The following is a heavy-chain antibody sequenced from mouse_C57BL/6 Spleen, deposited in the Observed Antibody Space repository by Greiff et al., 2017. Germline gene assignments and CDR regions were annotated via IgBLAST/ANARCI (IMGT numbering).Heavy chain of an antibody. Sequence: QVQLQQPGAELVRPGTSVKLSCKASGYTFTSYWMHWVKQRPGQGLEWIGVIDPSDSYTNYNQKFKGKATLTVDTSSSTAYMQLSSLTSEDSAVYDCARAYYGSSYRFAYWGQGTLVTVSA. V-gene: IGHV1-59*01. J-gene: IGHJ3*01. D-gene: IGHD1-1*01. CDR3: ARAYYGSSYRFAY. CDR1: GYTFTSYW. CDR2: IDPSDSYT.